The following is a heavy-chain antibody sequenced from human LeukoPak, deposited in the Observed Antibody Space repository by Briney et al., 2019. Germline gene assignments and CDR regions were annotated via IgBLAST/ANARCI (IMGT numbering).Heavy chain of an antibody. CDR1: GGSISSGGYS. CDR2: IYYSGST. D-gene: IGHD3-3*01. CDR3: ASRPITIFGVVLRDWFDP. V-gene: IGHV4-31*03. J-gene: IGHJ5*02. Sequence: SQTLSLTCTVSGGSISSGGYSWSWIRQHPGKGLEWIGYIYYSGSTYYNPSLKSRVTISVDTSKNQFSLKLSSVTAADTAVYYCASRPITIFGVVLRDWFDPWGQGTLVTVSS.